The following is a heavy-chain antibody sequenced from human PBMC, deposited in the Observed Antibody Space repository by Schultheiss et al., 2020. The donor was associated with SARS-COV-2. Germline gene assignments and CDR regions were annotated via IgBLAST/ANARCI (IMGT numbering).Heavy chain of an antibody. CDR2: IGTAGDT. V-gene: IGHV3-13*01. CDR1: GFTFSSYD. D-gene: IGHD2-15*01. CDR3: ARVSEVGGMDV. J-gene: IGHJ6*02. Sequence: GGSLRLSCAASGFTFSSYDMHWVRQATGKGLEWVSAIGTAGDTYYPGSVKGRFTISRENAKNSLYLQMNSLRAGDTAVYYCARVSEVGGMDVWGQGTTVTVSS.